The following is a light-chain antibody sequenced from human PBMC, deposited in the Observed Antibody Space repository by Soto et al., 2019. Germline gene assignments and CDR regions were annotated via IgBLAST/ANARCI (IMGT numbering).Light chain of an antibody. Sequence: EIVLTQSPGTLSLSPGERATLSCRASQTVSSSYLAWYQQKPGQAPRLLIYGASSRATGIPDRFSGSGSGTDFTLALSRLEPEDSAEYYCQQSGSSPPTFGQGTKVHIK. J-gene: IGKJ1*01. CDR1: QTVSSSY. CDR2: GAS. CDR3: QQSGSSPPT. V-gene: IGKV3-20*01.